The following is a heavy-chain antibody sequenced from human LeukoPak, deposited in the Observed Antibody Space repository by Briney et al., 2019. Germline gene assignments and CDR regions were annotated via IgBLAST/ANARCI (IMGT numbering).Heavy chain of an antibody. CDR1: GFTFSSYS. V-gene: IGHV3-21*01. CDR2: ISSSSSYI. CDR3: ARTLTAFVVVVVAADY. J-gene: IGHJ4*02. D-gene: IGHD2-15*01. Sequence: GGSLRLSCAASGFTFSSYSMNWVRQAPGKGLEWVSSISSSSSYIYYADSVKGRFTISRDNAKNLLYLQMNSLRAEDTAVYYCARTLTAFVVVVVAADYWGQGTLVTVSS.